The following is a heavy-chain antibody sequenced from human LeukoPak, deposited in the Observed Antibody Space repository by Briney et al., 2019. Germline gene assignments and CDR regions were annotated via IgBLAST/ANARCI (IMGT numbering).Heavy chain of an antibody. Sequence: GGSLRLSCIASGFTFDDYAMSWVRQVPGKGLQWVSAINWNGGSTGYADSVKGRFTISRDNAKNSLYLQMNSLRAEDTALYYCARRESSYQNYYYYYHMDVWGKGTTVTVSS. CDR1: GFTFDDYA. CDR2: INWNGGST. CDR3: ARRESSYQNYYYYYHMDV. J-gene: IGHJ6*03. V-gene: IGHV3-20*04. D-gene: IGHD3-16*02.